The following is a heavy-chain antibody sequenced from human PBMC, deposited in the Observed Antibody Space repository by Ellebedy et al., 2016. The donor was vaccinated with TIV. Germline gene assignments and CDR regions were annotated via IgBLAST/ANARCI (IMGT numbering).Heavy chain of an antibody. CDR3: AKYRGAGSYYTWHFDY. V-gene: IGHV4-39*01. CDR2: IYYSGNT. J-gene: IGHJ4*02. CDR1: GGSISSSSYY. D-gene: IGHD3-10*01. Sequence: SETLSLXXTVSGGSISSSSYYWGWIRQPPGKGLEWIGSIYYSGNTYYNPSLKSRVTISVDTSKNQFSLKLSSVTAADTAVYYCAKYRGAGSYYTWHFDYWGQGTLVTVSS.